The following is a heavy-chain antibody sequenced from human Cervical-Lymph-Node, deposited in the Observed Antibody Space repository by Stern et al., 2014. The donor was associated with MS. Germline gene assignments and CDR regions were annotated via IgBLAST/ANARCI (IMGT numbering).Heavy chain of an antibody. V-gene: IGHV1-2*02. J-gene: IGHJ5*01. CDR3: ARDAISVAWFDL. CDR1: GYIFTDNY. Sequence: QVQLVQSGAEVRKPGASVNVSCKASGYIFTDNYIHWVRQAPGQGLEWMGWINPKTDGTNYAQKFKGRITMTRDTSINTAHMELRRLTFDDTAVYFCARDAISVAWFDLWGQGTPVTVSP. CDR2: INPKTDGT.